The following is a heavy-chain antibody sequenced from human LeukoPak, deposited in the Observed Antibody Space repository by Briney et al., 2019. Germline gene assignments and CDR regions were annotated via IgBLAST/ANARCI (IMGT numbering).Heavy chain of an antibody. V-gene: IGHV4-30-4*01. CDR1: GGSISSGDYY. CDR3: ARARDTAMVHYYYYGMDV. CDR2: ISYSGST. D-gene: IGHD5-18*01. Sequence: ASETLSLTCTVSGGSISSGDYYWSWIRQPPGKGLEWIGYISYSGSTYYNPSLKSRVTISVDTSKNQFSLKLSSVTAADTAVYYCARARDTAMVHYYYYGMDVWGQGTTVTVSS. J-gene: IGHJ6*02.